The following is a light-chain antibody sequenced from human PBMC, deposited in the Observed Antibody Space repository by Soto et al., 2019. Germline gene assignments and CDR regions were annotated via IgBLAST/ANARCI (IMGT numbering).Light chain of an antibody. Sequence: QSVLTQPPSVSGAPGQRVTIFCTGSSSNIGAGYDVHWYQQLPGTAPKLVIYGNTNRPSGVPDRFSGSKSGTSASLAITGLQADDEADYYCSSYAHSSIYVFGTGTKLTVL. J-gene: IGLJ1*01. CDR1: SSNIGAGYD. CDR2: GNT. CDR3: SSYAHSSIYV. V-gene: IGLV1-40*01.